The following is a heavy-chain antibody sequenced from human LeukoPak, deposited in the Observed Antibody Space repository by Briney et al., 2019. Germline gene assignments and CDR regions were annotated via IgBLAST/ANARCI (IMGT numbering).Heavy chain of an antibody. CDR2: VYTSGST. Sequence: SETLSLTCTVSGGSISSGSYYWSWIRQPAGKGLEWIGRVYTSGSTNYNPSLKSRVTMSVDTSKNQFSLKLSSVTAADTAVYYCARARADSSGFRYYFDYWGQGTLVTVSS. V-gene: IGHV4-61*02. CDR1: GGSISSGSYY. J-gene: IGHJ4*02. D-gene: IGHD3-22*01. CDR3: ARARADSSGFRYYFDY.